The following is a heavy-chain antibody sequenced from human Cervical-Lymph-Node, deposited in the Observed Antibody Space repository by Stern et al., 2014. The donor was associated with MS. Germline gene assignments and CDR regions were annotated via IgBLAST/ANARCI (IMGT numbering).Heavy chain of an antibody. J-gene: IGHJ4*02. D-gene: IGHD5/OR15-5a*01. CDR1: GFTFSSYA. Sequence: EMQLVESGGGLVQPGGSLRLSCAASGFTFSSYAMSWVRQAPGKGLEWVSAIGAGGDNIYYADSVKGRFTISRDNSRNTLYLQMTSLRAEDTAVYYCAKYNSVWLTMLDYWGQGTLVTVSS. CDR3: AKYNSVWLTMLDY. V-gene: IGHV3-23*04. CDR2: IGAGGDNI.